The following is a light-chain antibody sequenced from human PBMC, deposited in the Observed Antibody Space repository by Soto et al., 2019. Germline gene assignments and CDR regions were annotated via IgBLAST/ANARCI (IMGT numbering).Light chain of an antibody. V-gene: IGLV2-14*01. CDR3: CSYTSDNTWV. CDR1: SSDVGAYNY. J-gene: IGLJ3*02. CDR2: EVV. Sequence: QSVLTQPASVSGSHGQPITLSCTGTSSDVGAYNYVSWYQQYPGKAPELLIYEVVFRPSGISTRFSGSKSGNTASLTISGLLAEDEADYYCCSYTSDNTWVFGGGTKVTVL.